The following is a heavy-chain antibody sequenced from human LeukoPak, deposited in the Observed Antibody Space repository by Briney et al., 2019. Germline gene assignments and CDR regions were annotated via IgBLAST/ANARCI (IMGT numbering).Heavy chain of an antibody. V-gene: IGHV1-18*01. Sequence: GASVKVSCKASGYTFTSYGISWVRQAPGQGPEWMGWISAYNGNTNYAQKLQGRVTMTTDTSTSTAYMELRSLRSDDTAVYYCARGTAPPYDYYGDHYYFDYWGQGTLVTVSS. D-gene: IGHD4-17*01. CDR2: ISAYNGNT. J-gene: IGHJ4*02. CDR1: GYTFTSYG. CDR3: ARGTAPPYDYYGDHYYFDY.